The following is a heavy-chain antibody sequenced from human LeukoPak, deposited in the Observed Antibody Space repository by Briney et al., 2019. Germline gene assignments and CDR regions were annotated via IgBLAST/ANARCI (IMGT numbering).Heavy chain of an antibody. CDR2: ISAYNGNT. Sequence: SVKVSCKASGYTFTSYGISWVRQAPGQGLEWMGWISAYNGNTNYAQKLQGRVTMTTDTSTSTAYMELRSLRSDDTAVYYCAVTLRGYSSGWYQDLYDYWGQGTLVTVSS. D-gene: IGHD6-19*01. CDR1: GYTFTSYG. CDR3: AVTLRGYSSGWYQDLYDY. V-gene: IGHV1-18*01. J-gene: IGHJ4*02.